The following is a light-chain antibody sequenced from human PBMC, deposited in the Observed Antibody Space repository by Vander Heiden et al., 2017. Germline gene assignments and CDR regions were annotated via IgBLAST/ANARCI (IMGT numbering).Light chain of an antibody. J-gene: IGLJ2*01. V-gene: IGLV3-10*01. Sequence: SYELTQPPSVSVSPGQTARITCSGDALPKKFADWYQQKEGQAPVLVCYEYSKRPSGIPGRFSGSSSGTMATLTITGAQVEDEADYYCYSPDSSLYQRVFGRGTKLNVL. CDR2: EYS. CDR1: ALPKKF. CDR3: YSPDSSLYQRV.